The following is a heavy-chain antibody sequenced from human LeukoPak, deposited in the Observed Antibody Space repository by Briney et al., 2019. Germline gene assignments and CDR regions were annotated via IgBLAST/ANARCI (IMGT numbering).Heavy chain of an antibody. CDR1: GGSISSYY. Sequence: SETLSLTCTVSGGSISSYYWSWIRQPPGKGLEWIGHIYYSGSTNYNPSLKSRVTISVDTSKNQFSLKLSSVTAVDTAVYYCARHMGLGYSYGYPYFDYWGQGTLVTVSS. V-gene: IGHV4-59*08. CDR3: ARHMGLGYSYGYPYFDY. J-gene: IGHJ4*02. CDR2: IYYSGST. D-gene: IGHD5-18*01.